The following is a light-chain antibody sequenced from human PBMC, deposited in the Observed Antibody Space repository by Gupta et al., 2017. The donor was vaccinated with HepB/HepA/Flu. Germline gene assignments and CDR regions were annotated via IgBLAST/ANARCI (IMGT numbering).Light chain of an antibody. CDR2: ANN. CDR3: HCHDNSRSRSEL. Sequence: QSVLTQPPAVSGAPGQRVTISCTGSSSNIGAGYDLHWYQQLPETAPKLLIYANNTRHSGGPDRFSGSKSGTSAFLAITGLQAEDEADYYCHCHDNSRSRSELFGGGTKLTVL. J-gene: IGLJ2*01. V-gene: IGLV1-40*01. CDR1: SSNIGAGYD.